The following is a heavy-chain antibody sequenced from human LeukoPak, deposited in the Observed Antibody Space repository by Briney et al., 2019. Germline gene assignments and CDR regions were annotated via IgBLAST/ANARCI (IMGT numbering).Heavy chain of an antibody. J-gene: IGHJ4*02. V-gene: IGHV4-61*02. D-gene: IGHD5-24*01. Sequence: PSETLSLTCTVSGGSISSGSYYWSWIRQPAGKGLEWIGRIYTSGGTNYNPSLKSRVTISVDTSKNQFSLKLSSVTAADTAVYYCARVTPSEMATIHVFDYWGQGTLVTVSS. CDR1: GGSISSGSYY. CDR2: IYTSGGT. CDR3: ARVTPSEMATIHVFDY.